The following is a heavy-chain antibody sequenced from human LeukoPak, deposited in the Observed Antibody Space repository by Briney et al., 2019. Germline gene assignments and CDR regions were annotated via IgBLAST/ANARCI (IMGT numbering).Heavy chain of an antibody. CDR3: ARGGSQRRFDP. V-gene: IGHV1-46*01. CDR2: INPSGGST. Sequence: ASVKVSCKASGYTFTSYYMHWVRQAPGQGLEWMGIINPSGGSTSYARKFQGRVTMTRDMSTSTVYMELSSLRSEDTAVYYCARGGSQRRFDPWGQGTLVTVSS. CDR1: GYTFTSYY. J-gene: IGHJ5*02. D-gene: IGHD3-16*01.